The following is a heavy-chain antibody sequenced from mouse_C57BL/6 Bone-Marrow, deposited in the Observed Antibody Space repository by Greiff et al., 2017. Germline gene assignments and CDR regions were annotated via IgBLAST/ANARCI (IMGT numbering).Heavy chain of an antibody. D-gene: IGHD1-1*01. V-gene: IGHV1-69*01. CDR3: ARLGFYYGSSHYAMDY. J-gene: IGHJ4*01. CDR2: IDPSDSYT. Sequence: QVQLQQSGAELVMLGASVKLSCKASGYTFTSYWMHWVKQRPGQGLEWIGEIDPSDSYTNYNQKFKGKSTLTVDKSSSTAYMQLSSLTSEDSAVYYCARLGFYYGSSHYAMDYWGQGTSVTVSS. CDR1: GYTFTSYW.